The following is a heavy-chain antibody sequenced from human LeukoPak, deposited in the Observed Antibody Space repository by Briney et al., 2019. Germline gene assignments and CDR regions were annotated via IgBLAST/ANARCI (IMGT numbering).Heavy chain of an antibody. D-gene: IGHD1-1*01. Sequence: PGGSLRLSCAASGFTFSSYGMHWVRQAPGKGLEWVAVISYDGSNKYYADSVKGRFTISRDNSKNTLYLQMNSLRAEDTAVYYCAKTGGDAFDIWGQGTMVTVSS. CDR3: AKTGGDAFDI. CDR1: GFTFSSYG. CDR2: ISYDGSNK. V-gene: IGHV3-30*18. J-gene: IGHJ3*02.